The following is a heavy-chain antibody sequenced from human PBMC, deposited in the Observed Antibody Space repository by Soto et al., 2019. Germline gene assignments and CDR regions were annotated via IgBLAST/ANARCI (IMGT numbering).Heavy chain of an antibody. CDR3: ARAKTRGEAVITTAFRYFDY. D-gene: IGHD3-16*02. V-gene: IGHV4-30-4*01. Sequence: PSETLSLTCTVSGGSISSGDYYWSWIRQPPGKGLEWIGYIYYSGSTYYNPSLKSRVTISVDTSKNQFSLKLSSVTAADTAVYYCARAKTRGEAVITTAFRYFDYWGQGTLVTVSS. CDR1: GGSISSGDYY. J-gene: IGHJ4*02. CDR2: IYYSGST.